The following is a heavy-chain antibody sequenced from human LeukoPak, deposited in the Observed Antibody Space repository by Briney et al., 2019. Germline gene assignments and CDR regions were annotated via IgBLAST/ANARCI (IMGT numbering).Heavy chain of an antibody. J-gene: IGHJ5*02. V-gene: IGHV3-74*01. CDR2: INSDGSST. Sequence: GGSLRLSCAASGFTFSSYWMHWVRQAPGKGLVWVSRINSDGSSTSYADSVKGRFTISRDNAKNSPYLQMNSLRAEDTALYHCARGLECSSTSCYSSWFDPWGQGTLVTVSS. CDR1: GFTFSSYW. D-gene: IGHD2-2*02. CDR3: ARGLECSSTSCYSSWFDP.